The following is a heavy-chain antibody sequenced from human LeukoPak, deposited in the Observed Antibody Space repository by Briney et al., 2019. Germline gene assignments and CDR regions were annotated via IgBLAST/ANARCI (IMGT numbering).Heavy chain of an antibody. D-gene: IGHD3-10*01. V-gene: IGHV4-34*01. CDR1: GGSFSGYY. J-gene: IGHJ6*02. Sequence: SETLSLTCAVCGGSFSGYYWSWIRQPPGKGLEWIGEINHSGSTNYNPSLKSRVTISVDTSKNQFSLKLSSVTAADTAVYYCARVPLWFGELLRVYYYGMDVWGQGTTVTVSS. CDR3: ARVPLWFGELLRVYYYGMDV. CDR2: INHSGST.